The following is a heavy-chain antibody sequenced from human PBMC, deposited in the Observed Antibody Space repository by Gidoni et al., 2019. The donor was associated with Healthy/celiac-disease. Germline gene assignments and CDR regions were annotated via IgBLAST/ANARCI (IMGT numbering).Heavy chain of an antibody. CDR2: INHSGST. D-gene: IGHD3-22*01. V-gene: IGHV4-34*01. CDR3: ARIGVYYYYGMDV. Sequence: QVQLQQWGAGLLKPSETLPLTCAVYGGSFSGYYWSWIRQPPGKGLEWIGEINHSGSTNYNPSLKSRVTISVDTSKNQFSLKLSSVTAADTAVYYCARIGVYYYYGMDVWGQGTTVTVSS. CDR1: GGSFSGYY. J-gene: IGHJ6*02.